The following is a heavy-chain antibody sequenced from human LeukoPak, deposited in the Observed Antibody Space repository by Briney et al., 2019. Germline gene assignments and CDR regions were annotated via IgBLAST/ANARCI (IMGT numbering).Heavy chain of an antibody. V-gene: IGHV4-34*01. CDR1: GGSFSGYY. CDR2: INHSGST. Sequence: PSETLSLTCAVYGGSFSGYYWSWIRQPPGKGLEWIGEINHSGSTNYNPSLKSRVTISVDTSKNQFSLKLSSVTAADTAVYYCARPRDPSGSRDAFDIWGQGTMVTVSS. CDR3: ARPRDPSGSRDAFDI. D-gene: IGHD1-26*01. J-gene: IGHJ3*02.